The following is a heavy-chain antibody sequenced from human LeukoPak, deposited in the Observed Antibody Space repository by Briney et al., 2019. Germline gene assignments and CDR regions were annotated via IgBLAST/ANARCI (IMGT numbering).Heavy chain of an antibody. J-gene: IGHJ4*02. CDR3: ARGVPTVVAPLDY. CDR1: GYTFTSYD. D-gene: IGHD4-23*01. Sequence: AAVKVSCKASGYTFTSYDINWVRQATGQGLEWMGWMNPNSGNTGYAQKFQGRVTMTRNTSISTAYMELSSLRSEDTAVYYCARGVPTVVAPLDYWGQGTLVTVSS. V-gene: IGHV1-8*01. CDR2: MNPNSGNT.